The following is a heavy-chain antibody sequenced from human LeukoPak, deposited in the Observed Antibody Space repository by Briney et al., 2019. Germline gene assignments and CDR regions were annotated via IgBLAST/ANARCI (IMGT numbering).Heavy chain of an antibody. V-gene: IGHV1-8*01. CDR1: GYTFTSYD. Sequence: EASVKVSCKASGYTFTSYDINWVRQATGQGLEWMGWMNPNSGNTGYAQKFQGRVTMTRNTSISTAYVELSSLRSEDTAVYYCARGGYCSSTSCYSFYYGMDVWGQGTTVTVSS. D-gene: IGHD2-2*01. CDR3: ARGGYCSSTSCYSFYYGMDV. CDR2: MNPNSGNT. J-gene: IGHJ6*02.